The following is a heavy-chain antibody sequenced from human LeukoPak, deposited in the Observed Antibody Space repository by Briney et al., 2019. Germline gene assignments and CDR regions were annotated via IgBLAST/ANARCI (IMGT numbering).Heavy chain of an antibody. J-gene: IGHJ4*02. Sequence: GGSLRLSCAASGFTFSSYEMNWVRQAPGKGLEWVSYISSSGSTIYYADSVKGRFTISRDNSKNTLYLQMNSLRAEDTGVYYCAKDLSSGSRRAYWGQGTLVTVSS. CDR1: GFTFSSYE. CDR3: AKDLSSGSRRAY. V-gene: IGHV3-48*03. D-gene: IGHD6-19*01. CDR2: ISSSGSTI.